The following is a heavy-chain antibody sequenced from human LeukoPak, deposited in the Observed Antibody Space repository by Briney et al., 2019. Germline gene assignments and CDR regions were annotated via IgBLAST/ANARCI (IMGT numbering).Heavy chain of an antibody. J-gene: IGHJ5*02. CDR1: ASGFTFSSYA. CDR2: IRYEGSHQ. CDR3: AKDSVGGQNWFDP. Sequence: GGSLRLSCAASAASGFTFSSYAFHWVRQAPGKGLEWVAFIRYEGSHQYYADSVKGRVTISRDNSKNTLYLQMNSLRPEDTAVYYCAKDSVGGQNWFDPWGQGTLVTVSS. D-gene: IGHD2-15*01. V-gene: IGHV3-30*02.